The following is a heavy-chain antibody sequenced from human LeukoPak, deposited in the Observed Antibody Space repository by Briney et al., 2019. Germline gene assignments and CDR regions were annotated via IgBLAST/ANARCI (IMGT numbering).Heavy chain of an antibody. D-gene: IGHD5-12*01. CDR1: GGSFSGYY. Sequence: PSETLSLTCAVYGGSFSGYYWSWIRQPPGKGLEWIGEINHSGSTNYNPSLKSRVTISVDTSKNQFSLKLSSVTAADTAVYYCARPLMGGYVYWGQGTLVTVSS. CDR3: ARPLMGGYVY. V-gene: IGHV4-34*01. CDR2: INHSGST. J-gene: IGHJ4*02.